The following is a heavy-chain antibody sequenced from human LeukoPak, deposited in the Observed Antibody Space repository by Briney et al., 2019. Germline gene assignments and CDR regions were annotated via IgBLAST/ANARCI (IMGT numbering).Heavy chain of an antibody. CDR1: GGSISSSSYY. D-gene: IGHD1-14*01. Sequence: SETLSLTCTVSGGSISSSSYYWGWIRQPPGKGLEWIGSIYYSGSTYYNPSLKSRVTISVDTSKNQFSLKLSSVTAADTAVYYCARGPTREHHDYWGQGTLVTVSS. V-gene: IGHV4-39*01. J-gene: IGHJ4*02. CDR2: IYYSGST. CDR3: ARGPTREHHDY.